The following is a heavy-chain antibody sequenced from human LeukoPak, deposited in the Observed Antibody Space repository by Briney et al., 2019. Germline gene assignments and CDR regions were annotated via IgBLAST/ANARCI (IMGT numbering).Heavy chain of an antibody. CDR3: ARAAFGVVPAAMSDY. CDR1: GGSFSGYY. D-gene: IGHD2-2*01. V-gene: IGHV4-34*01. CDR2: INHSGST. J-gene: IGHJ4*02. Sequence: SETLSLTRAVYGGSFSGYYWSWIRQPPGKGLEWIGEINHSGSTNYNPSLKSRVTISVDTSKNQFSLKLSSVTAADTAVYYCARAAFGVVPAAMSDYWGQGTLVTVSS.